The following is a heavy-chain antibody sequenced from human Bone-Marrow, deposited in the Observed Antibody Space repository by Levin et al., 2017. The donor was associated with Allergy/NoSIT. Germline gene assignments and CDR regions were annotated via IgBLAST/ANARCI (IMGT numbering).Heavy chain of an antibody. V-gene: IGHV3-15*01. CDR1: IAASGLTFRNQW. CDR3: TTGHTGAEDY. CDR2: IKSKTDGGTA. Sequence: PGGSLRLSCAASIAASGLTFRNQWMSWVRQAPGKGLGWVGRIKSKTDGGTADYAAPVKGRFTISRDDSKSTLYLQMDSLRTEDTAVYYCTTGHTGAEDYWGQGILVTVSS. J-gene: IGHJ4*02. D-gene: IGHD1-14*01.